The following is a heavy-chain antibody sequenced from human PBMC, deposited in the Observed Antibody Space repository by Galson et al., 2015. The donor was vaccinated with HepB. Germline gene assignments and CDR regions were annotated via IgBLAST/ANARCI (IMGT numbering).Heavy chain of an antibody. CDR3: ARVPVLLWSGELSSHFDY. D-gene: IGHD3-10*01. Sequence: SVKVSCKASGYTFTGYYMHWVRQAPGQGLEWMGWINPNSGGTNYAQKFQGRVTMTRDTSISTAYMELSRLRSDDTAVYYCARVPVLLWSGELSSHFDYWGQGTLVTVSS. CDR1: GYTFTGYY. CDR2: INPNSGGT. V-gene: IGHV1-2*02. J-gene: IGHJ4*02.